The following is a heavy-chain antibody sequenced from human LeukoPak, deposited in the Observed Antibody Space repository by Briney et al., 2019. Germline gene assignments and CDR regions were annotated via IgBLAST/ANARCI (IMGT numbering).Heavy chain of an antibody. CDR3: ARHHYYDSSGYYFNNWYFDL. Sequence: SETLSLTCTVSGSSISSSSYYWGWIRQPPGKGLEWIGSIYYSGSTYYNPSLKSRVTISVDTSKNQFSLKLSSVTAADTAVYYCARHHYYDSSGYYFNNWYFDLWGRGTLVTVSS. CDR1: GSSISSSSYY. CDR2: IYYSGST. D-gene: IGHD3-22*01. J-gene: IGHJ2*01. V-gene: IGHV4-39*01.